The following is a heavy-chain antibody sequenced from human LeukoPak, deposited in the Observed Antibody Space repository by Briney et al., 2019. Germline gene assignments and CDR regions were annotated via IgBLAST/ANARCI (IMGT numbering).Heavy chain of an antibody. V-gene: IGHV1-2*06. Sequence: ASVKVSCKASGYTFTSYDINWVRQATGQGLEWMGRINPNSGGTNYAQKFQGRVTMTRDTSISTAYMELSRLRSDDTAVYYCARGREQQLVLPSDWGQGTLVTVSS. CDR1: GYTFTSYD. D-gene: IGHD6-13*01. J-gene: IGHJ4*02. CDR2: INPNSGGT. CDR3: ARGREQQLVLPSD.